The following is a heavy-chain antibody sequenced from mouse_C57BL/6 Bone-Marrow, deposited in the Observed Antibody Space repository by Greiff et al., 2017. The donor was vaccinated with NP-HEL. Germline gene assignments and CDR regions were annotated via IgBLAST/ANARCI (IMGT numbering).Heavy chain of an antibody. CDR3: ARSEGYGDYFDY. D-gene: IGHD2-2*01. CDR1: GYPFTDYY. CDR2: IFPGSGST. J-gene: IGHJ2*01. V-gene: IGHV1-75*01. Sequence: QVQLQQSGPELVKPGASVTISCKASGYPFTDYYINWVKQRPGQGLEWIGWIFPGSGSTYYNETFKGKATLTVDKSSSTAYMLLSSLTSEDSAGYFCARSEGYGDYFDYWGQGTTLTGSS.